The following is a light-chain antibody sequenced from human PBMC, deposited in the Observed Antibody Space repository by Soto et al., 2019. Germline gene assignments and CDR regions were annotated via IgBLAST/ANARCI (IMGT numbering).Light chain of an antibody. CDR2: GAS. CDR3: QQYNSYPPT. CDR1: QSISSW. Sequence: DIQMTQSPSTLSASVGDRVTITCRASQSISSWLAWYQQKPGQAPRLLIYGASSRATGIPDRFSGSGSGTEFTLTISSLQPDDFATYYCQQYNSYPPTFGQGTRLEIK. J-gene: IGKJ5*01. V-gene: IGKV1-5*01.